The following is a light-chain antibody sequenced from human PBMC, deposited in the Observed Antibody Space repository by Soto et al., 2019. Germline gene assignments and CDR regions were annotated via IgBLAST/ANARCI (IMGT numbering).Light chain of an antibody. CDR3: QQSYSNPPMWT. V-gene: IGKV1-39*01. CDR2: TAS. J-gene: IGKJ1*01. Sequence: DIQITHSPSSLSASVGDRVTITCRGSQSISSYLNWYQQKPGKAPKLLIYTASSLQSGVPSRFSGSGSGTDFTLTISSLQPEDFATYYCQQSYSNPPMWTLGQGTKVDIK. CDR1: QSISSY.